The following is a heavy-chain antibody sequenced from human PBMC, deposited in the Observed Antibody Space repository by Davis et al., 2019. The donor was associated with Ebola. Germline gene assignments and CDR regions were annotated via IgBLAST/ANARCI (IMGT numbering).Heavy chain of an antibody. CDR3: VQDMIEEGLSSPHPDFQH. Sequence: GESLKISCAASEFTLSNHWMHWIRQAPGKGLVWVSRINPDGTTTMYADSVEGRFTISRDNAKNTLFLQMDSLRAEDTAVYYCVQDMIEEGLSSPHPDFQHWGQGTLVTVSS. CDR1: EFTLSNHW. D-gene: IGHD3-22*01. CDR2: INPDGTTT. J-gene: IGHJ1*01. V-gene: IGHV3-74*03.